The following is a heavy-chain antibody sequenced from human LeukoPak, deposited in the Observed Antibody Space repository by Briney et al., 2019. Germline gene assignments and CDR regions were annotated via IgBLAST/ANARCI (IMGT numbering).Heavy chain of an antibody. D-gene: IGHD3-10*01. V-gene: IGHV3-30*18. CDR3: AKGLWFGEPLGGY. CDR1: GFTFSSYG. J-gene: IGHJ4*02. Sequence: PGRSLRLSCAAPGFTFSSYGMHWVRQAPGKGLEWVAVISYDGSNKYYADSVKGRFTISRDNSKNTLYLQMNSLRAEDTAVYYCAKGLWFGEPLGGYWGQGTLVAASS. CDR2: ISYDGSNK.